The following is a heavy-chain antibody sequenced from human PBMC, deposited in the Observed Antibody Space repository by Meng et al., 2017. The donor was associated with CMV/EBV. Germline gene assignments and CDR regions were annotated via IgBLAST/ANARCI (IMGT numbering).Heavy chain of an antibody. J-gene: IGHJ5*02. CDR2: VSADNGNT. CDR1: CG. Sequence: CGNSWVRQAHAQGLEWMGWVSADNGNTTDAHKLRVRDRMTTATATSTAYMELKCLRSDDTAVYYCARVLAASGYCGSTSCYTSWFDPWGQGTLVTVSS. CDR3: ARVLAASGYCGSTSCYTSWFDP. V-gene: IGHV1-18*01. D-gene: IGHD2-2*02.